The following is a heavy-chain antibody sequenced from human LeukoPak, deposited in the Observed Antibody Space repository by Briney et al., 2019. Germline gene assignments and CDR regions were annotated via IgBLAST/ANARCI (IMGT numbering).Heavy chain of an antibody. CDR1: GFTFSSYA. CDR3: AKGNQRITIFGVVITQFDY. D-gene: IGHD3-3*01. J-gene: IGHJ4*02. V-gene: IGHV3-23*01. CDR2: ISGSGGST. Sequence: AGGSLRLSCAASGFTFSSYAMSWVRQAPGKGLEWVSAISGSGGSTYYADSVKGRFTISRDNSKNTLYLQMNSLRAEDTAVYYCAKGNQRITIFGVVITQFDYWGQGTWSPSPQ.